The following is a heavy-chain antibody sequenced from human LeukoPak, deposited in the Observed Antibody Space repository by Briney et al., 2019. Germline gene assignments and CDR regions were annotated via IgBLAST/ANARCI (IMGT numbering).Heavy chain of an antibody. D-gene: IGHD6-19*01. CDR3: ARTSSYSSGWSTFYPILDY. Sequence: SETLSLTCAVYGGSFSGYYWSWIRQPPGKGLEWIGEINHSGSTNYNPSLKSRVTISVDTSKNQFSLKLSSVTAVDTAVYYCARTSSYSSGWSTFYPILDYWGQGTLVTVSS. J-gene: IGHJ4*02. V-gene: IGHV4-34*01. CDR1: GGSFSGYY. CDR2: INHSGST.